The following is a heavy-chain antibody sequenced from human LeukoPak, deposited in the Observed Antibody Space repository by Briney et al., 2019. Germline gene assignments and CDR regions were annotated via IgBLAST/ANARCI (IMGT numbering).Heavy chain of an antibody. CDR2: ISGSGGST. J-gene: IGHJ4*02. V-gene: IGHV3-23*01. D-gene: IGHD1-14*01. Sequence: GGSLRLSCAASGFTFSKYAMRWVRQAPGKGLEWVSGISGSGGSTYYADSVKGRFTISRDNSKNTLYLQRNSLRAEDTAVYYCAKSEHWPALDYWGQGTLVTVSS. CDR3: AKSEHWPALDY. CDR1: GFTFSKYA.